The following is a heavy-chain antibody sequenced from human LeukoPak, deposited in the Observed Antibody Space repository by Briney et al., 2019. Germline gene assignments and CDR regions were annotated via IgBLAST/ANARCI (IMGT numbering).Heavy chain of an antibody. V-gene: IGHV4-59*01. CDR1: GGSISSYY. D-gene: IGHD3-16*01. CDR3: ARETSQKGAHYMDV. J-gene: IGHJ6*03. Sequence: PSETLSLTWTVSGGSISSYYWSWIRQPAGKGLEWIGYIYYSGSTNYKSSLKSRVTISVDTSKNQFSLKLSSVTAADTAVYYCARETSQKGAHYMDVWGKGTTVTISS. CDR2: IYYSGST.